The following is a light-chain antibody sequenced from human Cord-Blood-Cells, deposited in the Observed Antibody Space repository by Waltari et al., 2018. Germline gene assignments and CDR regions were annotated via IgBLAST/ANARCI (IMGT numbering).Light chain of an antibody. J-gene: IGKJ2*01. V-gene: IGKV3-15*01. CDR2: GAS. CDR1: QSVSSN. Sequence: EIVMTQSPATLSVSPGERATLSCRASQSVSSNLAWYQQKPGQAPRLLIYGASTRATGIPARFSGSGSGTEFTLTISSRQSEDFAFYYCQQYNNWPYTFGQGTKLEIK. CDR3: QQYNNWPYT.